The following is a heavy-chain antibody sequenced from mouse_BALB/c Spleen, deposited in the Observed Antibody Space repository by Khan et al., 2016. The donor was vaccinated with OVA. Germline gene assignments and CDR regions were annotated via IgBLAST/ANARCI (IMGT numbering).Heavy chain of an antibody. J-gene: IGHJ2*01. V-gene: IGHV3-2*02. CDR2: ISYSGST. CDR1: AYSITSDYA. CDR3: ACNRFYYRYSFFDY. Sequence: EVQLVESGPGLVKPSQSLSLTCTVTAYSITSDYAWTWIRQFPGNKLEWMGYISYSGSTSYNPSLTSRISIPRDSSKNQLFLQLISVTTEDTATYYCACNRFYYRYSFFDYWGQGTTLTVSS. D-gene: IGHD2-14*01.